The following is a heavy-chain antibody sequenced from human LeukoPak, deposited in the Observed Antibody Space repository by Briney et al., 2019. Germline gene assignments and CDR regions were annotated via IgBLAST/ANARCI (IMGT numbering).Heavy chain of an antibody. CDR2: IKQDGSEK. V-gene: IGHV3-7*03. J-gene: IGHJ4*02. CDR3: ARGGSSFN. CDR1: GFTFSSYW. D-gene: IGHD1-26*01. Sequence: GRSLRLSCAASGFTFSSYWMSWVRQAPGKRLEWVANIKQDGSEKDYVDSVKGRFTISRDNAKNSLYLQMNSLRVEDTAVYYCARGGSSFNWGQGTLVTVSS.